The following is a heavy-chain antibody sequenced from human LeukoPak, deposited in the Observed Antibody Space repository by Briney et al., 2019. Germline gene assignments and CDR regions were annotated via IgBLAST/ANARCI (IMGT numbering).Heavy chain of an antibody. CDR3: ARAYVVGEFDY. V-gene: IGHV4-59*01. Sequence: SETLSLTCTVSGGSTSSYYWSWIRQPPGKGLEWIGYIYYSGSTNYNPSLKSRVTISVDTSKNQFSLKLSSVTAAVTAVYYCARAYVVGEFDYWGQGTLVTVSS. J-gene: IGHJ4*02. CDR1: GGSTSSYY. D-gene: IGHD2-15*01. CDR2: IYYSGST.